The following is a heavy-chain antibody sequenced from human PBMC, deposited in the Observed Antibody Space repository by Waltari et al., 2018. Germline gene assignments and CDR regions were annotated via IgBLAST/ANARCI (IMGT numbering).Heavy chain of an antibody. D-gene: IGHD2-21*01. Sequence: QVQLVQSGAEVKKPGSSVKVSCKASGGTFSSYAISWVRQAPGQGLEWMGRIILNFGTANYAQKFQGRVTITADKSTSTAYMELSSLRSEDTAVYYCASPVVVIAHDAFDIWGQGTMVTVSS. J-gene: IGHJ3*02. CDR2: IILNFGTA. CDR3: ASPVVVIAHDAFDI. CDR1: GGTFSSYA. V-gene: IGHV1-69*08.